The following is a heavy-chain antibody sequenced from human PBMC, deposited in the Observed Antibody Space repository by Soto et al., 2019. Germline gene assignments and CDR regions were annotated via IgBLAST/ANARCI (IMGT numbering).Heavy chain of an antibody. CDR3: ARGVPARDYYSYYMDV. V-gene: IGHV1-18*01. Sequence: QVQLVQSGAEVKKPGASVKVSCKASGYTFFDYGVSWVRQAPGQGLEWMAWISVKNGDTNYAQKFQGRVTMTTDTAASTAHMEVRSLRSDDTAVYYCARGVPARDYYSYYMDVWGTGTTVTVSS. CDR1: GYTFFDYG. CDR2: ISVKNGDT. J-gene: IGHJ6*03. D-gene: IGHD2-2*01.